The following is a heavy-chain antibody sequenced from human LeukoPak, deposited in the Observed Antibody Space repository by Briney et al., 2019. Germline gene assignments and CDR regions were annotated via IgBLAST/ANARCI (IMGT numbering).Heavy chain of an antibody. D-gene: IGHD1-1*01. J-gene: IGHJ4*02. CDR3: AKEMADNWNDGFDY. Sequence: GGSLGLSCAASGFTFSSYGMHWVRQAPGKGLEWVAVISCDGSNKYYADSVKGRFTISRDNSKNTLYLQMNSLRAEDTAVYYCAKEMADNWNDGFDYWGQGTLVTVSS. V-gene: IGHV3-30*18. CDR2: ISCDGSNK. CDR1: GFTFSSYG.